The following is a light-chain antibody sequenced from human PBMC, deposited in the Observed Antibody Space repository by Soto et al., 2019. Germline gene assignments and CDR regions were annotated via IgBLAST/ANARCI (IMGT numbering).Light chain of an antibody. Sequence: QSVLTQPASVSGSPGQSITISCTGTSGDIGSYNRVSWYQQHPGKAPKLRIYEVTDRPSAVSNRFSGSKSGNTASVTISGLQAEDEAEYYCSSYTNGNGRLCVFATGSKLTVL. CDR3: SSYTNGNGRLCV. J-gene: IGLJ1*01. V-gene: IGLV2-14*01. CDR1: SGDIGSYNR. CDR2: EVT.